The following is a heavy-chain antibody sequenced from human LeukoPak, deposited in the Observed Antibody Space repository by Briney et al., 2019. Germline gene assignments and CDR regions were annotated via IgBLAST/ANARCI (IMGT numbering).Heavy chain of an antibody. V-gene: IGHV1-2*06. CDR2: INPNSGGT. Sequence: ASVKVSCKASGYTFTGYYMHWVRQAPGQGLEWMGRINPNSGGTNYAQKFQGRVTMTRDTSISTAYMELSRLRSDGTAVYYCARDFQVAGTYYFDYWGQGTLVTVSS. J-gene: IGHJ4*02. CDR3: ARDFQVAGTYYFDY. D-gene: IGHD6-19*01. CDR1: GYTFTGYY.